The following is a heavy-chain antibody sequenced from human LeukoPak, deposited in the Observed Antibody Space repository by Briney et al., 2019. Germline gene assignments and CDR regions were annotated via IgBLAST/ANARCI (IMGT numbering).Heavy chain of an antibody. CDR2: IYYSGST. CDR3: ARAPNPYYDILTGHPYYFDY. V-gene: IGHV4-30-4*08. J-gene: IGHJ4*02. Sequence: PSETLSLTCTVSGGSISSGDYYWSWIRQPPGKGLEWIGYIYYSGSTYYNPSLKSRVTISVDTSKNQFSLKLSSVTAADTAVYYCARAPNPYYDILTGHPYYFDYWGQGTLVTVSS. CDR1: GGSISSGDYY. D-gene: IGHD3-9*01.